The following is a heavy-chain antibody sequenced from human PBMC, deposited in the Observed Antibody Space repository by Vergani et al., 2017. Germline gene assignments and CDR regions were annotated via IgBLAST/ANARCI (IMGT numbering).Heavy chain of an antibody. CDR2: VDPEDGET. D-gene: IGHD4-17*01. Sequence: EVQLVQSGAEVKKPGATMKISCKVSGYTFTDHYMHWVKQAPGKGLEWMGLVDPEDGETIYAEKCKGRVTIAADTSTDTAHLELSSLRSEDTAVYYCATPQPVTTGGMEVWGQGTTVIVSS. CDR3: ATPQPVTTGGMEV. J-gene: IGHJ6*02. V-gene: IGHV1-69-2*01. CDR1: GYTFTDHY.